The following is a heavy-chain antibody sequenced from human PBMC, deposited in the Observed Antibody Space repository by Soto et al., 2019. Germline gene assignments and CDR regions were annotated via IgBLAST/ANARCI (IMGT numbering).Heavy chain of an antibody. V-gene: IGHV1-46*01. CDR3: ARGLIVATIVGAFDI. J-gene: IGHJ3*02. CDR1: GYTFTSYY. CDR2: INPSGGST. D-gene: IGHD5-12*01. Sequence: ASVKVSCKASGYTFTSYYMHWVRQAPGQGLEWMGIINPSGGSTSYAQKFQGRVTMTRDTSTSTVYMELSSLRSEDTAVYYCARGLIVATIVGAFDIWGQGTMVTVSS.